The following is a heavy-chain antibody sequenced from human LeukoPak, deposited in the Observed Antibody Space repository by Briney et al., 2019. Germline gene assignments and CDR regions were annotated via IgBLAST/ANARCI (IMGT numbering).Heavy chain of an antibody. CDR2: IYYSGNT. Sequence: SETLSLTCTVSGGSISSSSYYWGWIRQPPGKGLEWIGSIYYSGNTYHNPSLKSRVTISVDKSKNQFSLRLSSVTAADTAVYYCARHREDIVVVPFDYWGQGTLVTVPS. V-gene: IGHV4-39*01. D-gene: IGHD2-2*01. CDR3: ARHREDIVVVPFDY. CDR1: GGSISSSSYY. J-gene: IGHJ4*02.